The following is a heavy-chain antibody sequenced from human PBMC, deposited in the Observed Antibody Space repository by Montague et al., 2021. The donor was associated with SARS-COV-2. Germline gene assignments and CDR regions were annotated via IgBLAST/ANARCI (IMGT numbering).Heavy chain of an antibody. J-gene: IGHJ6*02. CDR1: GDSVSSNSVA. D-gene: IGHD1-1*01. V-gene: IGHV6-1*01. Sequence: CAISGDSVSSNSVAWSWMRRSPSRGREWLGRTYYMSKWYNDYAVSVRGRVTINPDTSKNQFSLQLNSVTPEDTAIYYCTSGREGNYNVVDVWGQGATVTVSS. CDR2: TYYMSKWYN. CDR3: TSGREGNYNVVDV.